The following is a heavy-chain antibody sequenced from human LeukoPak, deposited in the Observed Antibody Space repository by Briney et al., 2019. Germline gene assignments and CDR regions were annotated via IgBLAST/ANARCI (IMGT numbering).Heavy chain of an antibody. Sequence: KPSETLSLTCAVYGGSFSGYYWSWIRQHPGKGLEWIGYIYYSGSTYYNPSLKSRVTISVDTSKNQFSLKLSSVTAADTAVYYCARGLRFLVDYWGQGTLVTVSS. V-gene: IGHV4-31*11. CDR1: GGSFSGYY. J-gene: IGHJ4*02. CDR3: ARGLRFLVDY. CDR2: IYYSGST. D-gene: IGHD3-3*01.